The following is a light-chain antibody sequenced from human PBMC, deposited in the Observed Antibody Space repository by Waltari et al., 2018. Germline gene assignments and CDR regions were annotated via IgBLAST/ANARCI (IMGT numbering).Light chain of an antibody. J-gene: IGLJ2*01. CDR1: KSGDKS. CDR2: QDT. CDR3: QAWDSSTVV. V-gene: IGLV3-1*01. Sequence: SYELTQPPSVSVSPGQTASITCSGDKSGDKSPCWYQQKPGQSPVLVINQDTKRPSGIPERVSGSNSGNTATLTISGTQAMDEADYYCQAWDSSTVVFGGGTKLTVL.